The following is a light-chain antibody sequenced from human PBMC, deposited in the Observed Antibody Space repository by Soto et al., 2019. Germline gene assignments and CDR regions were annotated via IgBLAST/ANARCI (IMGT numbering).Light chain of an antibody. CDR1: SNDLGSYNY. Sequence: QSALTQPASVSGSPGQSITISCTGTSNDLGSYNYVSWYQQHPGKAPKLVIYDVSNRPSGVSNRFSGSKSGNTAFLTISGLQAEDEADYYCSSYTSSTTVIFGGGTKVTVL. CDR3: SSYTSSTTVI. CDR2: DVS. V-gene: IGLV2-14*01. J-gene: IGLJ2*01.